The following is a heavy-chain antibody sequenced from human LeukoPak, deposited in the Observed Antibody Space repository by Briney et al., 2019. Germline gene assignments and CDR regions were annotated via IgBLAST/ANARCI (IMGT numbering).Heavy chain of an antibody. J-gene: IGHJ4*02. Sequence: GGSLRLSCAASGFSFSNYGMSWVRQAPGKGLEWVSSISSGGDNTYYADSVKGRFTISRDNAKNSLYLQMNSLRAEDTAVYYCAREWSRFTPPDYWGQGTLVTVSS. CDR1: GFSFSNYG. CDR2: ISSGGDNT. V-gene: IGHV3-21*01. D-gene: IGHD2-8*01. CDR3: AREWSRFTPPDY.